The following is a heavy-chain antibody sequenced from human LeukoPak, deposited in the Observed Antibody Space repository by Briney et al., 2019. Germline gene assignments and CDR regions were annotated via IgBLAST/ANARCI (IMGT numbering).Heavy chain of an antibody. D-gene: IGHD6-13*01. Sequence: ASVKVSCKASGYFFTNYGISWVRQAPGQGLEWMGWISAYNGNTNYAQKFQGRVTMTTDTSTSTAYMELRSLRSDDTAVYFCAGSGGPYSSNWSDYWGQGTLVTVSS. CDR2: ISAYNGNT. CDR3: AGSGGPYSSNWSDY. CDR1: GYFFTNYG. J-gene: IGHJ5*01. V-gene: IGHV1-18*04.